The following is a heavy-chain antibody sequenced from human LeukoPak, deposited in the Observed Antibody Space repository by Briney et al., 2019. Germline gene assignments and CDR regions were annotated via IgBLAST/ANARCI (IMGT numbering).Heavy chain of an antibody. CDR2: IYSGDCDT. V-gene: IGHV5-51*01. CDR3: ATYAYGDYGVDY. CDR1: GYSLTSHW. Sequence: GESLKISCKSPGYSLTSHWIAWGRQMPSKGPEWRGIIYSGDCDTRYSPSFQGQVALSADKSISTAYPQWSSLKASDTAMYYCATYAYGDYGVDYWGQGTLVTVSS. D-gene: IGHD4-17*01. J-gene: IGHJ4*02.